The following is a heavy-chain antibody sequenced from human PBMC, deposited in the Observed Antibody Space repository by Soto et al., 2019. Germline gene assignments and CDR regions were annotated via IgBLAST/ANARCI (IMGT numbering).Heavy chain of an antibody. CDR3: ITDGLRLRSGVDPPTGDYYGMDV. CDR1: GVTFSNAW. D-gene: IGHD4-17*01. V-gene: IGHV3-15*07. CDR2: IKSKTDVGTT. Sequence: GGSLRLSCAASGVTFSNAWMNWVRQAPGKGLEWVGRIKSKTDVGTTDYAAPVKGRFTISRDDSKNTLYLQMNSLKTEDTAVYYCITDGLRLRSGVDPPTGDYYGMDVWGKGTTVTVSS. J-gene: IGHJ6*04.